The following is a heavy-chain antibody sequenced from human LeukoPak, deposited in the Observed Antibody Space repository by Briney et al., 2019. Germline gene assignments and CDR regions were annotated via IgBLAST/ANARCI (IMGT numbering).Heavy chain of an antibody. CDR2: INHSGNM. D-gene: IGHD2/OR15-2a*01. J-gene: IGHJ5*02. Sequence: SETLSLTCAVYGGSFSDYYWSWIRQPPGKGLEWIGEINHSGNMNYNPSLKTRVTMSVDMSKNQFSLKLSSVTAADTAVYYCARGPYYSINWFDPWGQGTLVTVSS. CDR1: GGSFSDYY. CDR3: ARGPYYSINWFDP. V-gene: IGHV4-34*01.